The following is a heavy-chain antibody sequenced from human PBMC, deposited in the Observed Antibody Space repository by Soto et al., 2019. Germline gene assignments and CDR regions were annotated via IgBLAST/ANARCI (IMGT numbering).Heavy chain of an antibody. V-gene: IGHV4-30-4*01. CDR3: ARARATIAAAAIFDC. CDR1: GGSVSSGDYY. J-gene: IGHJ4*02. Sequence: TLSLTCTVSGGSVSSGDYYWSWIRQPPGKGLEWIGYIYYSGSTNYNPSLESRLTISVDKSKNQFSLKLTSVTAADTAVYYCARARATIAAAAIFDCWGQGTLVTVSS. D-gene: IGHD6-13*01. CDR2: IYYSGST.